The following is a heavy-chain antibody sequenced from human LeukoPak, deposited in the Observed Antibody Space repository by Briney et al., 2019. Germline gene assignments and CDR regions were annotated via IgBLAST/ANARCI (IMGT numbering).Heavy chain of an antibody. V-gene: IGHV1-8*03. D-gene: IGHD6-13*01. Sequence: ASVKVSCKASGYTFTNYDINWVRQATGQGLEWMGWMNPNIGNTGYARNFQGRLSITRNTSISTAYMELSSLRPEDTAVYYCARGSHPPLVYWGQGTLVTVSS. CDR2: MNPNIGNT. J-gene: IGHJ4*02. CDR1: GYTFTNYD. CDR3: ARGSHPPLVY.